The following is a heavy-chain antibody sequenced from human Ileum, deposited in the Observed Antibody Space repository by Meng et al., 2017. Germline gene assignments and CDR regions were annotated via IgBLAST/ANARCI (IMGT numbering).Heavy chain of an antibody. V-gene: IGHV4-39*01. CDR1: VGSISNTNYY. CDR2: IYYNGNT. D-gene: IGHD3-22*01. CDR3: ARYNYYDSSGHSNFDY. Sequence: QLQLQESGPGLVKPSETLSLTCTVSVGSISNTNYYWDWIRQPPGKGLEWVGSIYYNGNTYYNPSLKSRVTIPIDTSKNQFSLKLSSVTAADTAVYYCARYNYYDSSGHSNFDYWGQGTLVTVSS. J-gene: IGHJ4*02.